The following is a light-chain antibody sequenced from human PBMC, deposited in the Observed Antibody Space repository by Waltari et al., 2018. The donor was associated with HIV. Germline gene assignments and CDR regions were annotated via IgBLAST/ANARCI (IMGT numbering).Light chain of an antibody. J-gene: IGLJ1*01. CDR2: QDS. CDR3: QTWDSNTVL. CDR1: ALGNKY. V-gene: IGLV3-1*01. Sequence: SFELTQSPSVSVSPGQSATITCSGDALGNKYTSWYQQKSGQSPLLVIYQDSRRPSRIPERFSGSNSGNTATLTISGTQPLDEADYYCQTWDSNTVLFGTGTKVTVL.